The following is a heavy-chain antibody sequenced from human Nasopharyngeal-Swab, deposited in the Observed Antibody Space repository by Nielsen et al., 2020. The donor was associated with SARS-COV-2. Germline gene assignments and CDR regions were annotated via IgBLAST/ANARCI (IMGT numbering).Heavy chain of an antibody. D-gene: IGHD3-3*01. J-gene: IGHJ4*02. Sequence: VRQMPGKGLEWMGIIYPGDSDTRYNPSFQGQVTISADKSISTAYLQWSSLKASDTAMYYCARLLAAGLAYFDYWGQGTLVTVSS. CDR2: IYPGDSDT. V-gene: IGHV5-51*01. CDR3: ARLLAAGLAYFDY.